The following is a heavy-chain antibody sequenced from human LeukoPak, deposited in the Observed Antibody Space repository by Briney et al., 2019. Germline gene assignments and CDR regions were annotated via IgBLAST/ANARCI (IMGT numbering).Heavy chain of an antibody. CDR3: ARVTAYDGSGYYKYYFDY. CDR1: GGSISSSSYY. V-gene: IGHV4-39*01. CDR2: IYYSGST. D-gene: IGHD3-22*01. J-gene: IGHJ4*02. Sequence: PSETLSLTCTVSGGSISSSSYYWSWIRQPPGKGLEWIGSIYYSGSTYYNPSLKSRVTISVDTSKNQFSLKLSSVTAAGTAVYYCARVTAYDGSGYYKYYFDYWGQGTLVTVSS.